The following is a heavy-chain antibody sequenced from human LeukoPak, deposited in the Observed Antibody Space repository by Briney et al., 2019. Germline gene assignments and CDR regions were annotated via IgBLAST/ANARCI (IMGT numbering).Heavy chain of an antibody. Sequence: GSLRLSCAASGFTFSSYWMSWVRQAPGKGLEWVANIKQDGSEKYYVDSVKGRFTISRDNAKNSLYLQMNSLRAEDTAMYYCARGVGITEAQYYFDYWGQGTLVTVSS. CDR1: GFTFSSYW. J-gene: IGHJ4*02. CDR3: ARGVGITEAQYYFDY. CDR2: IKQDGSEK. D-gene: IGHD6-19*01. V-gene: IGHV3-7*01.